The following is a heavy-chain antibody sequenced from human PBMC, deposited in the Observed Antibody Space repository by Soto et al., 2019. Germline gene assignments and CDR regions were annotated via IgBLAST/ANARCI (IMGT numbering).Heavy chain of an antibody. V-gene: IGHV4-59*08. CDR3: ARGSEIVAAYFDY. D-gene: IGHD5-12*01. CDR1: GGSISTYY. Sequence: SETLSLTCTVSGGSISTYYWSWIRQPPGKGLEWIGYIHYSGSTVYNPSLRSRVSISVDTSNNQFSLKLTSVTAADTAVDHCARGSEIVAAYFDYCGQGTLVTVSS. CDR2: IHYSGST. J-gene: IGHJ4*02.